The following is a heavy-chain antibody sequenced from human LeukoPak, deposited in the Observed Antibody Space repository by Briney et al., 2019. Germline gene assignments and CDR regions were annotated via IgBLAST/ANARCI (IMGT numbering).Heavy chain of an antibody. D-gene: IGHD3-10*01. Sequence: SQTLSLTCTVSGGSISSGSYYWSWIRQPAGKGLEWIGRIYTSGSTNYNPSLKSRVTISVDTSKNQFSLKLSSVTAADTAVYYCARSPGFGELPNWGQGTLVTVSS. CDR3: ARSPGFGELPN. V-gene: IGHV4-61*02. J-gene: IGHJ4*02. CDR2: IYTSGST. CDR1: GGSISSGSYY.